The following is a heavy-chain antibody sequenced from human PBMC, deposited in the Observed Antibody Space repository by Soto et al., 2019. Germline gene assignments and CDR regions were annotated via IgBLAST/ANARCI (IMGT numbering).Heavy chain of an antibody. CDR1: GFPFSNFE. J-gene: IGHJ5*02. D-gene: IGHD2-2*01. V-gene: IGHV3-48*03. CDR2: ISSSGSTI. CDR3: ASQPAVWPYNWFDP. Sequence: GGSLRLSCVASGFPFSNFEMNWVRQAPGKGLEWISYISSSGSTIYYADSVKGRFTISRDNAKNSLYLQMSSLRAEDTSLYYCASQPAVWPYNWFDPWGQGTLVTVSS.